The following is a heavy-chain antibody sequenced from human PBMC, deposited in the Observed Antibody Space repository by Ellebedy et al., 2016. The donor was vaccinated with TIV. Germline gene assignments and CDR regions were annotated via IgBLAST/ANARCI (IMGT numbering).Heavy chain of an antibody. V-gene: IGHV4-34*01. D-gene: IGHD2-15*01. CDR2: INHSGST. CDR3: ARSGSGRGFGY. CDR1: GGSFSGYY. Sequence: SETLSLTXAVYGGSFSGYYWSWIRQPPGKGLEWIGEINHSGSTNYDPSLKTRVTISVDTSKNQFSLKLSPVTAADTAVYYCARSGSGRGFGYWGQGISVTVSS. J-gene: IGHJ4*02.